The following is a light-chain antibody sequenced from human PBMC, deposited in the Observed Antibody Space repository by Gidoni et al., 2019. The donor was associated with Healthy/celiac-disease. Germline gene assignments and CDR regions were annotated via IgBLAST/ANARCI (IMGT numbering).Light chain of an antibody. CDR3: QQYNSYPWT. V-gene: IGKV1-5*03. Sequence: DIQRPHSPSTLSASVGDRVTITCRASQSISSWLAWYQQKPGKAPKLLIYKASSLESGVPSRFSGSGSGTEFTLTISSLQPDDFATYYCQQYNSYPWTFGQGTKVEIK. CDR1: QSISSW. J-gene: IGKJ1*01. CDR2: KAS.